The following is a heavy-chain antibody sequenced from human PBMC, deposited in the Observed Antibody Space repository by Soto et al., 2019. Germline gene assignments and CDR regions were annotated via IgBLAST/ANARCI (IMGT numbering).Heavy chain of an antibody. CDR3: ARVGAARKYYYGMDV. CDR2: TYYRSKWYN. D-gene: IGHD6-6*01. CDR1: GDSVSSTSAA. V-gene: IGHV6-1*01. Sequence: TCAISGDSVSSTSAAWNWIRQSRSRGLAWLGRTYYRSKWYNEYAVSVKSRITINPATSKNQFSLQLNSVTPEDTAVYYCARVGAARKYYYGMDVWGQGTTVTVSS. J-gene: IGHJ6*02.